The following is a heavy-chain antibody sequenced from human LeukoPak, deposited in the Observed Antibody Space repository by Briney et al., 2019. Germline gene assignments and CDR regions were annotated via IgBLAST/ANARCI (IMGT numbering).Heavy chain of an antibody. CDR1: GFSFSTYG. V-gene: IGHV3-30*18. CDR3: AKEDESDAFDI. CDR2: ISYDGSNK. Sequence: GRSLRLSCAASGFSFSTYGMHWVRQAPGKGLEWVAVISYDGSNKYYADSVKGRFTISRDNSKNTMYLQMNSLRAEDTAVYYCAKEDESDAFDIWGQGTMVTVSS. J-gene: IGHJ3*02.